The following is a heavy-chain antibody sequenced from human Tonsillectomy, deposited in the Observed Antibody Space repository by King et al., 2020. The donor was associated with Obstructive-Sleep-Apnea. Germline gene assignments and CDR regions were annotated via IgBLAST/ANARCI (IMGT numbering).Heavy chain of an antibody. CDR2: IYNSWTT. Sequence: VQLQESGPGLVKPSETLSLTCTVSGGSISSYYWSWIRQPPGKGLEWIGYIYNSWTTKYNPSLKSRVTISVDTSKNQFSLKLSPVTAADTAVYYCARHSRPTGIAGYWGQGTLVTVSS. D-gene: IGHD1-1*01. CDR1: GGSISSYY. CDR3: ARHSRPTGIAGY. J-gene: IGHJ4*02. V-gene: IGHV4-59*08.